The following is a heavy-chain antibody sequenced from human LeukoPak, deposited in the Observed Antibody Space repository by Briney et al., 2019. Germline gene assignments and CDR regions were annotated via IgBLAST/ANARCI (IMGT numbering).Heavy chain of an antibody. CDR1: GFTFSSYA. Sequence: GGSLRLSCAASGFTFSSYAMSWVRQAPGKGLEWVSAISGTGDKTYYADSVRGRFTISRDNSKNTVYLQMNGLRAEDTAVYYCAKGGYDILAGYYDYWGQGTLVTVSS. J-gene: IGHJ4*02. D-gene: IGHD3-9*01. V-gene: IGHV3-23*01. CDR2: ISGTGDKT. CDR3: AKGGYDILAGYYDY.